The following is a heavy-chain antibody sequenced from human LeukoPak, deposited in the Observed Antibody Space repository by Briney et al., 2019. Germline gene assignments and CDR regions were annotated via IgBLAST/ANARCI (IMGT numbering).Heavy chain of an antibody. CDR2: INHSGST. CDR3: ARRGLVNTYYYGSGSPGCFDY. J-gene: IGHJ4*02. V-gene: IGHV4-34*01. CDR1: GGSFSGYY. Sequence: SETLSLTCAVYGGSFSGYYWSWIRQPPGKGLEWIGEINHSGSTNYNPSLKSRVTISVDTSKNQFSLKLSSVTAADTAVYYCARRGLVNTYYYGSGSPGCFDYWGQGTLVTVSS. D-gene: IGHD3-10*01.